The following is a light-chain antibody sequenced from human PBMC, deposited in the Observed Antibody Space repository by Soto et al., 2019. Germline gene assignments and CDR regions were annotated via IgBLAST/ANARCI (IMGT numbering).Light chain of an antibody. CDR1: SSDVGGYSY. V-gene: IGLV2-14*03. CDR3: SSYTTSSTYV. Sequence: QSALTQPASVSGSPGQSITISCTGTSSDVGGYSYISWYQHNPGRAPKLMIYDVSNRPSGVSDCFSGSKSGNTASLTISRLQAEDEADYYCSSYTTSSTYVFGSGTKVTVL. CDR2: DVS. J-gene: IGLJ1*01.